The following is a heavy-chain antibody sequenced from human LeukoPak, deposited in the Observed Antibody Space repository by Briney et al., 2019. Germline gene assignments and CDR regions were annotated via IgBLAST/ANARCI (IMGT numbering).Heavy chain of an antibody. D-gene: IGHD3-22*01. J-gene: IGHJ1*01. V-gene: IGHV3-23*01. CDR3: AKKESYLVFITQYFQH. CDR1: GFTFSSYA. CDR2: ISGSGGST. Sequence: GGSLKLSCAASGFTFSSYAMSWVRQAPGKGLEWVSAISGSGGSTYYADSVKGRFTISRDNSKNTLYLQMNSLRAEDTAVYYCAKKESYLVFITQYFQHWGQGTLVTVSS.